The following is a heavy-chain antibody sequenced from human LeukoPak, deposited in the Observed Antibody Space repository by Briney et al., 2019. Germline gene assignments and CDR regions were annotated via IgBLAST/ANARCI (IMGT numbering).Heavy chain of an antibody. CDR1: GYTFTSYY. J-gene: IGHJ4*02. CDR3: TRSTRVPDS. D-gene: IGHD4-17*01. Sequence: GASVKVSCKTSGYTFTSYYMHWVRQAPGQGLEWMGIINPSGGSTTYAQKFQGRVTMTKDTSTSTVYMELNSLRSEDTAVYYCTRSTRVPDSWGQGILVTVSS. CDR2: INPSGGST. V-gene: IGHV1-46*01.